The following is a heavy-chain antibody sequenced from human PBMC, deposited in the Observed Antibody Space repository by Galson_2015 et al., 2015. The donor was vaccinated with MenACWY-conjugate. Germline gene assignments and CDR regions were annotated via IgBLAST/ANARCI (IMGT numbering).Heavy chain of an antibody. V-gene: IGHV5-51*01. CDR3: ARQPYLGYYYDSSGHPE. CDR1: GYSFTSYW. D-gene: IGHD3-22*01. Sequence: QSGAEVTKPGESLQISCTGSGYSFTSYWISWVRQMPGKGLEWMGIIYPGDSDTRYSPSFQGQVTISADKSISTAYLQWSSLKASDTAMYYCARQPYLGYYYDSSGHPEWGQGTLVTVSS. CDR2: IYPGDSDT. J-gene: IGHJ4*02.